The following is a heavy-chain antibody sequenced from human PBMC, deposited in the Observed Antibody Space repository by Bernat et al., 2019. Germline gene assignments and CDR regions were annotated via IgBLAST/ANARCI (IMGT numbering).Heavy chain of an antibody. Sequence: VQLVESGGGLVKPGGSLRLSCAASGFTFSSYGMHWVRQAPGKGLEWVAVISYDGSNKYYADSVKGRFTISRDNSKNTLYLQMNSLRAEDTAVYYCAKGPRVRQWLVPDYWGQGTLVTVSS. CDR1: GFTFSSYG. D-gene: IGHD6-19*01. V-gene: IGHV3-30*18. CDR3: AKGPRVRQWLVPDY. CDR2: ISYDGSNK. J-gene: IGHJ4*02.